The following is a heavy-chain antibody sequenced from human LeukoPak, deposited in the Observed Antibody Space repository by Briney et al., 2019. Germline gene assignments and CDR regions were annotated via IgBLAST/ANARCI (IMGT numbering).Heavy chain of an antibody. CDR3: AKKALPGNWFDP. V-gene: IGHV4-4*07. CDR1: GDSISTYY. J-gene: IGHJ5*02. Sequence: SETLSLTCTVSGDSISTYYWNWLRQPAGKGLEWIRRIYASGNTNYNPSLKSRVTMSLDTSKNQFSLNLSSVTAADTAMYYCAKKALPGNWFDPWGQGTLVTVSS. CDR2: IYASGNT.